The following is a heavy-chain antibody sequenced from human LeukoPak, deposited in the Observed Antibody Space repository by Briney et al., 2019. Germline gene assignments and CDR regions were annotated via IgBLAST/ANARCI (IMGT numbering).Heavy chain of an antibody. CDR2: ISYDGSNK. J-gene: IGHJ4*02. CDR1: GFTFSSYA. CDR3: ARGGPAKYYDFWSGYPPSVPFDY. V-gene: IGHV3-30-3*01. Sequence: GGSLRLSCAASGFTFSSYAMHWVRQAPGKGLEWVAVISYDGSNKYYADSVKGRFTISRDNSKNTLYLQMNSLRADDTAVYYCARGGPAKYYDFWSGYPPSVPFDYWGQGTLVTVSS. D-gene: IGHD3-3*01.